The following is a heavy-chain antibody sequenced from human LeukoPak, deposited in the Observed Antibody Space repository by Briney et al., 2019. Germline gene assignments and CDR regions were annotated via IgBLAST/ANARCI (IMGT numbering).Heavy chain of an antibody. J-gene: IGHJ4*02. D-gene: IGHD5-12*01. CDR3: TRGQRGYSGYDFLY. Sequence: VASVKVSCKATGYTFTSYDINWVRQATGQGLEWMGWMNPNNGNTGYAQKFQGRVTMSRDTSISTAYMKLSSLRSEDTAVYYCTRGQRGYSGYDFLYWGQGTLVTVSS. CDR2: MNPNNGNT. CDR1: GYTFTSYD. V-gene: IGHV1-8*01.